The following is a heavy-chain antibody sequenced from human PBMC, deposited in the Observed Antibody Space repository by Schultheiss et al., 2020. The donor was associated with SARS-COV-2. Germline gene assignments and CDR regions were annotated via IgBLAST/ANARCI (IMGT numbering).Heavy chain of an antibody. V-gene: IGHV3-30*04. CDR1: GFTFSSYA. Sequence: GGSLRLSCAASGFTFSSYAMHWVRQAPGKGLEWVAVISYDGSNKKYADSVKGRFTISRDNSKNTLYLQMNSLRAEDTALYYCARGVYSPYYYYGMDVWGQGTTVTVSS. D-gene: IGHD2-21*01. J-gene: IGHJ6*02. CDR3: ARGVYSPYYYYGMDV. CDR2: ISYDGSNK.